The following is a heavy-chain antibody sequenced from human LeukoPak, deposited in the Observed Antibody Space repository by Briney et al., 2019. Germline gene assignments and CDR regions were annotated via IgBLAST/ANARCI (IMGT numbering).Heavy chain of an antibody. J-gene: IGHJ6*02. Sequence: GGSLRLSCAASGFTFSSYWMNWVRQAPGKGLVWVSRIASDGSSTTYADSVKGRFSISRDNAKNSLYLQMSNLRAEDTAVYFCARGGGLDVWGQGATVTVSS. D-gene: IGHD3-16*01. CDR3: ARGGGLDV. CDR2: IASDGSST. CDR1: GFTFSSYW. V-gene: IGHV3-74*01.